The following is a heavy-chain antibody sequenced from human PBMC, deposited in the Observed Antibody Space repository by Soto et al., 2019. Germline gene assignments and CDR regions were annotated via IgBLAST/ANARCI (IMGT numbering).Heavy chain of an antibody. D-gene: IGHD3-10*01. V-gene: IGHV5-51*01. J-gene: IGHJ6*02. Sequence: GESLKISCQGSGYSIANYWIAWVRQMPGKGLERVGVIYPGDSGTRYSPSFRGQVTISADKSISHVYLQWSSLKASDTAMYYCARNRLRQYYYGMDVWGQGTTVTVS. CDR2: IYPGDSGT. CDR1: GYSIANYW. CDR3: ARNRLRQYYYGMDV.